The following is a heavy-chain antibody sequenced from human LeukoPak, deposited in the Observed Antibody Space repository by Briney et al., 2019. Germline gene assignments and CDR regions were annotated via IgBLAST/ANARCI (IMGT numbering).Heavy chain of an antibody. Sequence: SSETLSLTCTVSGGSISSGDYYWSWIRQPPGKGLEWIGYIYYSGSTYYNPSLKSRVTISVDTSKNQFSLKLSSVTAADTAVYYCAKEKYDSSGYYYVPYFDYWGQGTLVTVSS. V-gene: IGHV4-30-4*01. J-gene: IGHJ4*02. CDR2: IYYSGST. CDR1: GGSISSGDYY. CDR3: AKEKYDSSGYYYVPYFDY. D-gene: IGHD3-22*01.